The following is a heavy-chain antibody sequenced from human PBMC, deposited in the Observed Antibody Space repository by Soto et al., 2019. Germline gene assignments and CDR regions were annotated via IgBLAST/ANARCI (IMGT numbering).Heavy chain of an antibody. CDR2: ISSSGSTI. CDR1: VFTFSSYE. V-gene: IGHV3-48*03. J-gene: IGHJ4*02. D-gene: IGHD3-22*01. Sequence: SLRLSCSASVFTFSSYEMNWFRQAPGKGLEWVSYISSSGSTIYYADSVKGRFTISRDNAKNSLYLQMNSLRAEDTAVYYCEKHYYDSSGYVFDYWGQGTLVTVSS. CDR3: EKHYYDSSGYVFDY.